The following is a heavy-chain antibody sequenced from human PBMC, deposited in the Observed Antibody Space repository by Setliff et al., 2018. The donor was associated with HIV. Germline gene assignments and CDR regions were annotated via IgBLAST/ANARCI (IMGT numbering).Heavy chain of an antibody. CDR2: MSPKNNSS. D-gene: IGHD5-18*01. J-gene: IGHJ6*02. CDR3: ARGRYNSRIDV. V-gene: IGHV1-8*01. CDR1: GYTFSTYD. Sequence: ASVKVSCKASGYTFSTYDFNWVRQAAGQGLEWMGWMSPKNNSSGFAQKLQARLTMTWNPSTNTAYMELRSLTSDDTAVYYCARGRYNSRIDVWGQGTTVTVSS.